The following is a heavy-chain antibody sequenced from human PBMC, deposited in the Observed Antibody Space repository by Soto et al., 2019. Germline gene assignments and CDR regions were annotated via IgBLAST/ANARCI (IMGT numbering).Heavy chain of an antibody. D-gene: IGHD4-17*01. CDR2: INPSGGST. Sequence: ASVKVSCKASGYTFTSYCMHWVRQAPGQGLEWMGIINPSGGSTSYAQKFQGRVTMTRDTSTSTVYMELSSLRSEDTAVYYCAKTTVTQIYYYYMDVWGKGTTVTVSS. V-gene: IGHV1-46*01. CDR1: GYTFTSYC. J-gene: IGHJ6*03. CDR3: AKTTVTQIYYYYMDV.